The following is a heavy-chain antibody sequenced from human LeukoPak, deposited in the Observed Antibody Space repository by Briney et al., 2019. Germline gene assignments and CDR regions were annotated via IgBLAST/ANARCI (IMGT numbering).Heavy chain of an antibody. J-gene: IGHJ6*03. CDR3: ARGDPENYYYYYMDV. CDR2: ISSSGSTI. V-gene: IGHV3-48*03. Sequence: PGGSLRLSCAASGFTFSSYEMNWVCQAPGKGLEWVSYISSSGSTIYYADSMKGRFTISRDNAKNSLYLQMNSLRAEDTAVYYCARGDPENYYYYYMDVWGKGTTVTVSS. D-gene: IGHD2-21*02. CDR1: GFTFSSYE.